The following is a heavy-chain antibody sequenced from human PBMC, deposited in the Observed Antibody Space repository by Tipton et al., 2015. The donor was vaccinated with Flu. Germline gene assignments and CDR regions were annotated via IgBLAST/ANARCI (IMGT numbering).Heavy chain of an antibody. D-gene: IGHD3-10*01. CDR2: IKQDGRES. CDR1: GFTFSSYW. Sequence: SLRLSCAASGFTFSSYWMSWVRQAPGKGLQWVANIKQDGRESYYVDSVKGRFTISRDNAKNSLYLQMNSLRAEDTAVYYCARDSDYGSGSYWIYYWGQGTLVIVSS. J-gene: IGHJ4*02. V-gene: IGHV3-7*01. CDR3: ARDSDYGSGSYWIYY.